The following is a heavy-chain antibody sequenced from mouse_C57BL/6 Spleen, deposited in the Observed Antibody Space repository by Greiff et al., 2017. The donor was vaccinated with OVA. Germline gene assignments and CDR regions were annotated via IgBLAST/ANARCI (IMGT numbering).Heavy chain of an antibody. J-gene: IGHJ4*01. D-gene: IGHD3-1*01. CDR3: ARDLGLPYYAMDY. CDR2: ISDGGSYT. CDR1: GFTFSSYA. Sequence: EVKLVESGGGLVKPGGSLKLSCAASGFTFSSYAMSWVRQTPEKRLEWVATISDGGSYTYYPDNVQGRFTISRDNAKNNLYLQMSHLESEDTAMYYCARDLGLPYYAMDYWGQGTSVTVSS. V-gene: IGHV5-4*01.